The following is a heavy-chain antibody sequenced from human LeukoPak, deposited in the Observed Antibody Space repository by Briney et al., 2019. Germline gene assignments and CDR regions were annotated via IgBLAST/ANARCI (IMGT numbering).Heavy chain of an antibody. CDR2: INHSGST. J-gene: IGHJ4*02. Sequence: SETLSLTCTVSGGSISSHYWSWIRQPPGKGLEWIGEINHSGSTNYNPSLKSRVTISVDTSKNQFSLKLSSVTAADTAVYYCARGRRGVRDKRQPLDYWGQGTLVTVSS. CDR3: ARGRRGVRDKRQPLDY. D-gene: IGHD3-10*01. CDR1: GGSISSHY. V-gene: IGHV4-34*01.